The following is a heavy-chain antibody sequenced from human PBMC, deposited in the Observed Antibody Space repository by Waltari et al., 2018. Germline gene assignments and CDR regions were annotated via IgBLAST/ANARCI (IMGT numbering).Heavy chain of an antibody. Sequence: QVQLVESGGGVVQPGRSLRLSCAASGFTFSSYAMHWVRQAPGKGREWVAVISYDGINKYYADSVKGRFTISRDNSKNTLYLQMNSLRAEDTAVYYCARAYSGYEISSFDYWGQGTLVTVSS. CDR1: GFTFSSYA. D-gene: IGHD5-12*01. J-gene: IGHJ4*02. CDR3: ARAYSGYEISSFDY. CDR2: ISYDGINK. V-gene: IGHV3-30-3*01.